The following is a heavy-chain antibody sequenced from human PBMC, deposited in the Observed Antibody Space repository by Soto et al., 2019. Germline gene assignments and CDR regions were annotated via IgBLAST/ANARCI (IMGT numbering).Heavy chain of an antibody. V-gene: IGHV3-53*01. Sequence: GGSLRLSCAASGFTVSSNYMSWVRQAPGKGLEWVSVIYSGGSTYYADSVKGRFTISRDNSKNTLYLQMNSLRAEDTAVYYCARDRGTQWLVFYYWGQGTLVTVSS. D-gene: IGHD6-19*01. CDR2: IYSGGST. CDR3: ARDRGTQWLVFYY. J-gene: IGHJ4*02. CDR1: GFTVSSNY.